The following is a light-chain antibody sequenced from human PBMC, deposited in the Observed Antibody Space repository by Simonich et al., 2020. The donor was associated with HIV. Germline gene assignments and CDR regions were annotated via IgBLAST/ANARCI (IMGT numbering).Light chain of an antibody. CDR3: QQYDKWPPVLA. CDR2: GAY. J-gene: IGKJ4*01. Sequence: EIVMTQSPVTLSVSPGERATLSCRPSQSVSSNLAWYQQKPGQAPRLLIYGAYIRATGIPARFSGSGSGTEFTLTINSMQSEDFAVYYCQQYDKWPPVLAFGGGTKVEIK. V-gene: IGKV3-15*01. CDR1: QSVSSN.